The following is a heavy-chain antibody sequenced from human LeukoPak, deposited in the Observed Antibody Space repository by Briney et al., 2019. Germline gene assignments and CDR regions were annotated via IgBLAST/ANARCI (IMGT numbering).Heavy chain of an antibody. Sequence: TSETLSLTCTVSGGSVSSGTYYWTWIRQPAGKGLEWIGRIYTSGSTNFNPSLKSRVSISLDTSQNQFSLKVNTVTAADTAVYYCAREAREGHVFDIWGQGTMVTVSS. CDR3: AREAREGHVFDI. J-gene: IGHJ3*02. V-gene: IGHV4-61*02. CDR1: GGSVSSGTYY. CDR2: IYTSGST. D-gene: IGHD5-24*01.